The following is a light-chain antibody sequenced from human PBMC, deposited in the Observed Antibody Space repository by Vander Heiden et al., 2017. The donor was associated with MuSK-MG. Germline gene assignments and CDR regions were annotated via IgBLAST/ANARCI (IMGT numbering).Light chain of an antibody. CDR2: DAS. CDR1: QSVSSY. CDR3: QQQET. Sequence: EIVLTQSPATLSLSPGERATLSCRASQSVSSYLAWYQQKPGQAPRLLIYDASNRATGIQDRFSGSGSGTDFTRTSSSIEPEDFAGYDGQQQETFGQGTKVXIK. J-gene: IGKJ1*01. V-gene: IGKV3-11*01.